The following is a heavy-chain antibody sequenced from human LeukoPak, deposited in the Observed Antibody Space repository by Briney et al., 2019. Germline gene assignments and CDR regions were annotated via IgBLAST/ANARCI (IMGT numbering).Heavy chain of an antibody. CDR1: GFNFSDYY. Sequence: GGSLRLSCAAFGFNFSDYYMSWIRQAPGKGLGWVSYISSSGRTIYYADSVKGRFSISRDNAKNSLYLQMNSLRAEDTAVYYCARPDCSTSNCYEFDSWGQGTLVTVSS. CDR3: ARPDCSTSNCYEFDS. J-gene: IGHJ4*02. D-gene: IGHD2-2*01. CDR2: ISSSGRTI. V-gene: IGHV3-11*04.